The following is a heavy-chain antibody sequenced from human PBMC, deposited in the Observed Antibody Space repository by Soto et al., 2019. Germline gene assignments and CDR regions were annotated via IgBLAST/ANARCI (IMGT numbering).Heavy chain of an antibody. J-gene: IGHJ4*02. D-gene: IGHD6-19*01. CDR2: IGGSGGST. V-gene: IGHV3-23*01. Sequence: PVGSLRLSCAASGFTFDNYAMNWVRLAPGKGLEWVSAIGGSGGSTYYADSVKGRFTIARDNSKNTLYLLMNSLRADDTAVYFCAKTAEAVAGTVFGYWGQGTLVTVS. CDR1: GFTFDNYA. CDR3: AKTAEAVAGTVFGY.